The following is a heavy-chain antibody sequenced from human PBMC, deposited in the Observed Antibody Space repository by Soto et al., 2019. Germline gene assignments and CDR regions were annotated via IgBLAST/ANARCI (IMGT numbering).Heavy chain of an antibody. J-gene: IGHJ4*02. CDR1: GFSLSTGVG. V-gene: IGHV2-5*02. Sequence: QSTLKASGPTLLKPTQTLTLTCTFSGFSLSTGVGVGWIRQPPGKDLEGLALIYWDDDKSYSSSLQSSLTITKDTSKTQVVLMMTNRDPVDTAKYCWTHKSYYGPGSLDYWGQGILVTVSS. CDR2: IYWDDDK. D-gene: IGHD3-10*01. CDR3: THKSYYGPGSLDY.